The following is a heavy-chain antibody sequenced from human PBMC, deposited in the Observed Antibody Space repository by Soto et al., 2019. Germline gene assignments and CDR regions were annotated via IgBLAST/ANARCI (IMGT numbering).Heavy chain of an antibody. D-gene: IGHD6-13*01. Sequence: QVQLQQWGAGLLKPSETLSLTCAVYGGSFSGYYWSWIRQPPGKGLEWIGEINHSGSTNYNPSLKIRVTISVDTSKNQFSLKLSSVTAADTAVYYCARTGIAAAKGGDYWGQGTLVTVSS. V-gene: IGHV4-34*01. CDR3: ARTGIAAAKGGDY. CDR2: INHSGST. CDR1: GGSFSGYY. J-gene: IGHJ4*02.